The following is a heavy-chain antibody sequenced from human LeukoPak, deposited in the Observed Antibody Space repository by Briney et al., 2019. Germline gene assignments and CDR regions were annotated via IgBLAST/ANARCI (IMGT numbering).Heavy chain of an antibody. V-gene: IGHV3-30-3*01. CDR2: ISYDGSNK. CDR3: ARGGRYSYGHNWFDP. J-gene: IGHJ5*02. D-gene: IGHD5-18*01. Sequence: SLRXSCAASGFTFSSYAMHWVRQAPGKGLEWVAVISYDGSNKYYADSVKGRFTISRDNSKNTLYLQMNSLRAEDTAVYYCARGGRYSYGHNWFDPWGQGTLVTVSS. CDR1: GFTFSSYA.